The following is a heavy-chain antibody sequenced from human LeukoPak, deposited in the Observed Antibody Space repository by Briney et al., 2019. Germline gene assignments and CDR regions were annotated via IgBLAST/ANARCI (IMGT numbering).Heavy chain of an antibody. J-gene: IGHJ4*02. V-gene: IGHV3-7*01. CDR3: AKEADDHGDYGGAGY. Sequence: PGGSLRLSCVASGFSFSTYWINWVRQAPGKGLEWVASINEAGGERHYVDSVKGRFTISRDDAKNSGYLQMNSLRAEDTAVYYCAKEADDHGDYGGAGYWGQGTLVTVSS. CDR2: INEAGGER. CDR1: GFSFSTYW. D-gene: IGHD4-17*01.